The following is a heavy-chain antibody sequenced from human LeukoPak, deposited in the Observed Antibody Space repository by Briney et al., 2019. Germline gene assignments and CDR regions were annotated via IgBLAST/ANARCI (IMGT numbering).Heavy chain of an antibody. V-gene: IGHV3-23*01. CDR3: ARGSTSTAPGWVY. CDR2: VSGNGDTK. CDR1: GFTFSSYA. Sequence: GGSLRLSCAASGFTFSSYAMSWVRQAPGKGLEWLSAVSGNGDTKDYVDSVKGRFTISRDNSRNTVHLQIDNLRTEDTAVYYCARGSTSTAPGWVYWGHGTPVTVSS. D-gene: IGHD2-21*02. J-gene: IGHJ4*01.